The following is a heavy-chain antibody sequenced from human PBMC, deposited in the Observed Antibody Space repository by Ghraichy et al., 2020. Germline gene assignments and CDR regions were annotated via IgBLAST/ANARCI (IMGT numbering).Heavy chain of an antibody. D-gene: IGHD3-10*01. J-gene: IGHJ6*03. CDR3: ARVRDYKVQGVMTYYYYYMDV. Sequence: ASVKVSCKASGYTFSNYGISWVRQAPGQGLEWMGGISAFHGSTNIADNLEGRVTMTRDTSTNTAYMDLRSLRSDDTAVYYCARVRDYKVQGVMTYYYYYMDVWGKGTTVTVSS. CDR1: GYTFSNYG. V-gene: IGHV1-18*01. CDR2: ISAFHGST.